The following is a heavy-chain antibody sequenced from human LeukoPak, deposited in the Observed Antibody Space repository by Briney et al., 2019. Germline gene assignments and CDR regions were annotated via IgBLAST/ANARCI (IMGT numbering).Heavy chain of an antibody. CDR2: ISGNGDNT. CDR1: GFTFSNHP. Sequence: GGSLRLSCEASGFTFSNHPMNWVRQAPGKGLAWVSTISGNGDNTYYADSVKGRFTISRDNSKNTLFLQLNSLRVEDTAIYYCAKDPYYDSSGNFDYRGQGTLVTVSS. CDR3: AKDPYYDSSGNFDY. J-gene: IGHJ4*02. V-gene: IGHV3-23*01. D-gene: IGHD3-22*01.